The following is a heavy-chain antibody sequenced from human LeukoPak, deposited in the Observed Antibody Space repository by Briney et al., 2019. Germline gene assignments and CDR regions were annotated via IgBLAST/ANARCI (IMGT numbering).Heavy chain of an antibody. D-gene: IGHD6-13*01. CDR3: AKDPTAAGRNYFDY. Sequence: PGGSLRLSCAASGFTFSSYAMSWVRQAPGKGLEWVSAISGSGGSTYYADSVKGRFTISRDNSKNTVSLQMNSLRAEDTAVYYCAKDPTAAGRNYFDYWGQGTLVTVSS. J-gene: IGHJ4*02. CDR2: ISGSGGST. CDR1: GFTFSSYA. V-gene: IGHV3-23*01.